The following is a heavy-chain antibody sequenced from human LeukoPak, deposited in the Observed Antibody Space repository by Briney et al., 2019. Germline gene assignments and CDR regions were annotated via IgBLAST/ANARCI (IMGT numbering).Heavy chain of an antibody. D-gene: IGHD3-3*01. CDR3: GSRRTAMFGVIKGPIDY. J-gene: IGHJ4*02. V-gene: IGHV4-38-2*02. CDR1: GYSISSGYY. Sequence: SETLSLTCTVSGYSISSGYYWGWIRQPPGKGLEWIGEINHSGSPNNNPSLKSRVSISFDTSKKQFSLKLTSVTAADTAVYYCGSRRTAMFGVIKGPIDYWGQGTLVTVSS. CDR2: INHSGSP.